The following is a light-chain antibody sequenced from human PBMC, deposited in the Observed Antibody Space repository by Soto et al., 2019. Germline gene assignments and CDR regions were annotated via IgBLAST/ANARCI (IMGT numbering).Light chain of an antibody. CDR2: GAS. J-gene: IGKJ1*01. CDR1: QRVSSSY. Sequence: LPPGGATSGACXXSQRVSSSYLAWYQQIPGQAPRLLIYGASSRATGIPDRFSGSGSGTDFTLTISRLEPEDFAVYYCQQYDSSPKTFGRGTKVDIK. CDR3: QQYDSSPKT. V-gene: IGKV3-20*01.